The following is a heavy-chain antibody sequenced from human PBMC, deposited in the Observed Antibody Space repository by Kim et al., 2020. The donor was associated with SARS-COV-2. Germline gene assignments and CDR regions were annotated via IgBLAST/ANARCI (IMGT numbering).Heavy chain of an antibody. D-gene: IGHD6-19*01. CDR3: ASMYYGASSGLDY. CDR2: INPNNDGA. Sequence: ASVKVSCKTSGYSFTGYFLHWVRQAPGQGLEWMGRINPNNDGANYAPKFQGRVTMTRDTSTHTAYMELSRLRSDDTAVYYCASMYYGASSGLDYWGQGTL. J-gene: IGHJ4*02. CDR1: GYSFTGYF. V-gene: IGHV1-2*06.